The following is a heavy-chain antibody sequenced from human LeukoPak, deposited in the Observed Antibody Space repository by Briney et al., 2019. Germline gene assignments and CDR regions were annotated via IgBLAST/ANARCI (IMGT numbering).Heavy chain of an antibody. D-gene: IGHD4-17*01. CDR1: RFTFSSYA. CDR3: AKDRLGYGDYELADY. V-gene: IGHV3-23*01. J-gene: IGHJ4*02. CDR2: ISGSGGST. Sequence: TGGSLRLSCAASRFTFSSYAMSWVRQAPGKGLEWVSAISGSGGSTYYADSVKGRFTISRDNSKNTLYLQMNSLRAEDTAVYYCAKDRLGYGDYELADYWGQGTLVTVSS.